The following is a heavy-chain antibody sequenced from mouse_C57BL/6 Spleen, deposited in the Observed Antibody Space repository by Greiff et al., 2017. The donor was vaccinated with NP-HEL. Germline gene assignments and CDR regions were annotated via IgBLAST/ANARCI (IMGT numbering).Heavy chain of an antibody. CDR1: GYTFTSYW. CDR3: ARGDLLRFAY. J-gene: IGHJ3*01. D-gene: IGHD1-1*01. V-gene: IGHV1-59*01. CDR2: IDPSDSYT. Sequence: QVQLQQPGAELVRPGTSVKLSCKASGYTFTSYWMHWVKQRPGQGLEWIGVIDPSDSYTNYNQKFMGKATLTVDTSSSTAYMQLSSLTSEDSAVYYCARGDLLRFAYWGQGTLVTVSA.